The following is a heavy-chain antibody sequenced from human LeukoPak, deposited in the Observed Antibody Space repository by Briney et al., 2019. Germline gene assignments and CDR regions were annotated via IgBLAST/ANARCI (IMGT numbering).Heavy chain of an antibody. J-gene: IGHJ3*02. Sequence: GGSLRLSCAASGFTFNSYAMSWVRQAPGKGLEWVSAISGSGANTYYADSVKGRFSISRDNSKKTLYLQMNSLRAEDTAIYFCAKDWNDVGSDAFHIWGQGTMVTVSS. CDR1: GFTFNSYA. CDR2: ISGSGANT. D-gene: IGHD1-1*01. CDR3: AKDWNDVGSDAFHI. V-gene: IGHV3-23*01.